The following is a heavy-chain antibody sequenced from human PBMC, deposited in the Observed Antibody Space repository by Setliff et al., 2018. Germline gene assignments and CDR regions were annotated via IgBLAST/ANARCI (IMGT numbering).Heavy chain of an antibody. CDR1: GFTFSSYS. V-gene: IGHV3-21*01. CDR3: ARDEATSPGAFDI. CDR2: ISSSSSYI. D-gene: IGHD5-12*01. J-gene: IGHJ3*02. Sequence: GESLKISCAASGFTFSSYSMNWVRQAPGKGLEWASSISSSSSYIYYADSVKGRFTISRDNAKNSLYLQMNSLRAEDTAVYYCARDEATSPGAFDIWGQGTMVTVSS.